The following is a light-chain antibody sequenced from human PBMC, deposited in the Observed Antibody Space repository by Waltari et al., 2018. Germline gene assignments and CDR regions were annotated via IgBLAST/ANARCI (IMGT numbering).Light chain of an antibody. J-gene: IGKJ2*01. CDR3: QQYYGTPPYT. CDR2: WAS. Sequence: DIVMTQSPEYLAVSLGERATVNCKSSQSVLYSSNNKNYLAWYQLKPGQPPKLLIYWASTRESGVPDRFSGSGSGTDFTLTISSLQAEDVAVYYCQQYYGTPPYTFGQGTKLEIK. CDR1: QSVLYSSNNKNY. V-gene: IGKV4-1*01.